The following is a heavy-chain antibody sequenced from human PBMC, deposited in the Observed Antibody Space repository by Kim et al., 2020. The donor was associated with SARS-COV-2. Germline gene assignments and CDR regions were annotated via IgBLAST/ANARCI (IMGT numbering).Heavy chain of an antibody. V-gene: IGHV4-31*03. CDR2: IYYSGST. D-gene: IGHD4-17*01. Sequence: SETLSLTCTVSGGSISSGGYYWSWIRQHPGKGLEWIGYIYYSGSTYYNPSLKSRVTISVDTSKNQFSLKLSSVTAADTAVYYCARAPDDYVAFDIWGQGTMVTVSS. CDR3: ARAPDDYVAFDI. J-gene: IGHJ3*02. CDR1: GGSISSGGYY.